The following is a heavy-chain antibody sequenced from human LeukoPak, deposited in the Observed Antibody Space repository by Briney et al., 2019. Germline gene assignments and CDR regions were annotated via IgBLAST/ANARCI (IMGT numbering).Heavy chain of an antibody. V-gene: IGHV3-30*04. D-gene: IGHD6-19*01. CDR3: ARDSRGWLGFDY. J-gene: IGHJ4*02. CDR1: GFTFSIYP. CDR2: ISSDGSET. Sequence: GGSLRLSCAASGFTFSIYPIHWVRQAPGRGLEWVSLISSDGSETYYADSVKGRFTMSRDNSQNTLYLQMNSLRPEDTAVFYCARDSRGWLGFDYWGPGTLVTVSS.